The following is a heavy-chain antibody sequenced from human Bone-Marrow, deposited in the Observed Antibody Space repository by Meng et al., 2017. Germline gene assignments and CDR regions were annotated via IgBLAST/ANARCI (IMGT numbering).Heavy chain of an antibody. J-gene: IGHJ4*02. Sequence: GESLKISCAASGFTFSSYWMSWVRQAPGKGLEWVAVIWYDGSNKYYADSVKGRFTISRDNSKNTLYLQMNSLRAEDTAVYYCARDRAAVAGTPLYYFDYWGQGTLVTVSS. D-gene: IGHD6-19*01. CDR3: ARDRAAVAGTPLYYFDY. CDR2: IWYDGSNK. V-gene: IGHV3-33*08. CDR1: GFTFSSYW.